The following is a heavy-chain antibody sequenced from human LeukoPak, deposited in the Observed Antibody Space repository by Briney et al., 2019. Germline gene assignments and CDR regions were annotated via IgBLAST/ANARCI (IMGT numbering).Heavy chain of an antibody. Sequence: SETLSLTCTVSGGSITNFFWSWIRQPAGKGLEWIGRIYSSGSTIYDPSLKSRVTMSVDTSKNQFSLKLDSVTAADTVVYYCAKGSRWFDPWGQGALVTVSS. J-gene: IGHJ5*02. CDR1: GGSITNFF. V-gene: IGHV4-4*07. CDR3: AKGSRWFDP. D-gene: IGHD1-26*01. CDR2: IYSSGST.